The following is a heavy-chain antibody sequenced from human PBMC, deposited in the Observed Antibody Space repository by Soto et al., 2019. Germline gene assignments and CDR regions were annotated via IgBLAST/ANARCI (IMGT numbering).Heavy chain of an antibody. CDR2: INAGNGNT. V-gene: IGHV1-3*01. J-gene: IGHJ5*02. CDR3: ARVTVGAPVRWFDP. Sequence: QVQLVQSGAEVKKPGASVKVSCEASGYTFTSYAMHWVRQAPGQRLEWMGWINAGNGNTKYSQKFQGRVTITRDTSASTAYMELSSLRSEDTAVYYCARVTVGAPVRWFDPWGQGTLVTVSS. CDR1: GYTFTSYA. D-gene: IGHD1-26*01.